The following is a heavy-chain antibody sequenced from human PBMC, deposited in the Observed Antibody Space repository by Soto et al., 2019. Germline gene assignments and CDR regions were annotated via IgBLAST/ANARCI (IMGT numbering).Heavy chain of an antibody. CDR3: ARGNWNYDLNWFDP. D-gene: IGHD1-7*01. Sequence: QLQLQESGSGLVKPSQTLSLTCAVSGGSISSGGYSWSWIRQPPGKGLEWIGYIYHSGSTYYNPSLKSRVTISVDRSKNQFSLKLSSVPAADTAVYYCARGNWNYDLNWFDPWGQGTLVTVSS. J-gene: IGHJ5*02. CDR1: GGSISSGGYS. V-gene: IGHV4-30-2*01. CDR2: IYHSGST.